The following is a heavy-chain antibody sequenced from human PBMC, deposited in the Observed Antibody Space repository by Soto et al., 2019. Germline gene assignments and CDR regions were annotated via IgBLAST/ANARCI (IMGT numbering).Heavy chain of an antibody. CDR2: TYWDDDQ. D-gene: IGHD3-3*01. Sequence: QITLKESGPTLVRPTQTLTLTCSFSGFSLKTIGVSVGWIRQPPGKALEWLARTYWDDDQRYSPSLKARLTVTKDTSNNQVVLAMTNVDPVDTGTYYCARSASANFCSGPFDYWGPGIVVTV. CDR1: GFSLKTIGVS. J-gene: IGHJ4*02. CDR3: ARSASANFCSGPFDY. V-gene: IGHV2-5*02.